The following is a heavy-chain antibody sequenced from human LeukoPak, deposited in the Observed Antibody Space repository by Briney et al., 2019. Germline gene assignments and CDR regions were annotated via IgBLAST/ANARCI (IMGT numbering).Heavy chain of an antibody. Sequence: SETLSLTCAVYGGSFSGYYWSWLRQPPGKGLEWIGEINHSGSTNYNPSLKSRVTISVDTSKNQFSLKLSSVTAADTAVYYCARGRCSGGSCYRRGAFDIWGQGTMVTVSS. CDR3: ARGRCSGGSCYRRGAFDI. J-gene: IGHJ3*02. V-gene: IGHV4-34*01. D-gene: IGHD2-15*01. CDR2: INHSGST. CDR1: GGSFSGYY.